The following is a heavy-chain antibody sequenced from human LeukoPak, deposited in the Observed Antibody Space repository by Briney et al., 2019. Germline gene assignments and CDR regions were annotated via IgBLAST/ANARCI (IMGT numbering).Heavy chain of an antibody. CDR1: GGSISSSNW. D-gene: IGHD3-16*02. CDR3: ASFGPEYDYVWGSYRTYFDY. Sequence: SETLSLTCAVSGGSISSSNWWRWVRPPPGKGLEWIGEISHSGSTNYTPSLKSRVTISVDKSKNPFSLKLSTVTADDTAVYYCASFGPEYDYVWGSYRTYFDYWGQGTLVTVSS. V-gene: IGHV4-4*02. CDR2: ISHSGST. J-gene: IGHJ4*02.